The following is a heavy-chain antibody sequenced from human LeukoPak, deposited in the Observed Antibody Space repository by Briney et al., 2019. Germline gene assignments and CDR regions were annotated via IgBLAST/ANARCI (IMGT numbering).Heavy chain of an antibody. CDR1: GYTFTSNY. Sequence: ASVKVSCKASGYTFTSNYIHWVRQAPGQGLEWMGMIYPRDGSTSYAQKFQVRVTMTRDTSTSTVYMELSSLRSEDTAVYYCARGLNAWDYWGQGTLVTVSS. CDR3: ARGLNAWDY. J-gene: IGHJ4*02. D-gene: IGHD1-1*01. CDR2: IYPRDGST. V-gene: IGHV1-46*01.